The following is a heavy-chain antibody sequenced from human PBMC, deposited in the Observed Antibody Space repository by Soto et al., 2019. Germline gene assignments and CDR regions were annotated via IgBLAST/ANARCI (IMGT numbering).Heavy chain of an antibody. CDR1: GYTFTSYY. CDR3: ARENRSGGTAFDI. Sequence: ASVKVSFKACGYTFTSYYMHWLRQAPGQGLEWMGIINPSGGSTSYAQKFQGRVTMTRDTSTSTVYMELSSLRAEDTAVYYCARENRSGGTAFDIWGKGTMVTVS. CDR2: INPSGGST. D-gene: IGHD2-15*01. J-gene: IGHJ3*02. V-gene: IGHV1-46*01.